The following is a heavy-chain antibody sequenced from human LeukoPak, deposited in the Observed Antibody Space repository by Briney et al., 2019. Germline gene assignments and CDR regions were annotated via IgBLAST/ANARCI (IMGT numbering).Heavy chain of an antibody. CDR3: ASDLTGPFDY. V-gene: IGHV1-69*13. J-gene: IGHJ4*02. CDR2: IIPIFGTA. D-gene: IGHD7-27*01. Sequence: ASVKVSCKASGGTFSSYGISWVRQAPGQGLEWMGGIIPIFGTANYAQKFQGRVTITADESTSTAYMELSSLRSEDTAVYYCASDLTGPFDYWGQGTLVTVSS. CDR1: GGTFSSYG.